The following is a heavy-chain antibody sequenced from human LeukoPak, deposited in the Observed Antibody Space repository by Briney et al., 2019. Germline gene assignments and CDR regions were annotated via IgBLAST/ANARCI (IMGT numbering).Heavy chain of an antibody. J-gene: IGHJ4*02. Sequence: ASVKVSCKASGYTFTGYDMHWVRQAPGQGLEWMGWINPNSCGTNYAQKFQGRVTMTRDTSISTAYMELSRLRSDDTAVYYCAREAPPYYDILPAYYNVRYFDYWGQGTLVTVSS. CDR3: AREAPPYYDILPAYYNVRYFDY. CDR1: GYTFTGYD. V-gene: IGHV1-2*02. CDR2: INPNSCGT. D-gene: IGHD3-9*01.